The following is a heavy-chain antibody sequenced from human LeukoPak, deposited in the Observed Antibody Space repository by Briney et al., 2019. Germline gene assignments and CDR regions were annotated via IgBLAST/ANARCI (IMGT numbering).Heavy chain of an antibody. CDR1: GFTFSSYA. V-gene: IGHV3-23*01. D-gene: IGHD2-2*01. Sequence: GGSLRLSCAASGFTFSSYAMSWVRQAPGKGLEWVSAISGSGGSTYYADSVKGRFTISRDNSKNTLYLQMNSLRAEDTAVYYCAKRAREGVPAARYFDYWGQGTLVTVSS. CDR2: ISGSGGST. CDR3: AKRAREGVPAARYFDY. J-gene: IGHJ4*02.